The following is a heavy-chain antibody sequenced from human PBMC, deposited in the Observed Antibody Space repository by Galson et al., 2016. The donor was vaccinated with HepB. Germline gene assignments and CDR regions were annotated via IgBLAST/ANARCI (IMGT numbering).Heavy chain of an antibody. CDR1: GFTFSSYG. D-gene: IGHD3-10*01. CDR2: ISYDGSNK. Sequence: SLRLSCAASGFTFSSYGMHWVRQAPGKGLEWVAVISYDGSNKYYADSVKGRFTISRDNSKNTLYLQMNSLRAEDTAVYYCARWGPQGYGSGYYFDYWGQGTLVTVSS. CDR3: ARWGPQGYGSGYYFDY. V-gene: IGHV3-30*03. J-gene: IGHJ4*02.